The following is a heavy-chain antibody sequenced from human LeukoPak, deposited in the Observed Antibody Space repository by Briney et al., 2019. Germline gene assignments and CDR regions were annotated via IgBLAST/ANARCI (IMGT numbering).Heavy chain of an antibody. CDR3: ARVGPATAFDY. J-gene: IGHJ4*02. Sequence: GGSLRLSCAASGFTFSNYAIHWVRQAPGKGLEWVAVISYDGSHKYYADSVKGRFTISRDNSKNTLYLQMNSLRAEDTAVYYCARVGPATAFDYWGQGTQVTVPS. CDR1: GFTFSNYA. V-gene: IGHV3-30*04. CDR2: ISYDGSHK.